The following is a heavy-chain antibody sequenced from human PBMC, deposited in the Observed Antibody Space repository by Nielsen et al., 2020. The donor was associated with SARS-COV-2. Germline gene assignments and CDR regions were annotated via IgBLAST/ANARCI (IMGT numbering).Heavy chain of an antibody. J-gene: IGHJ3*02. V-gene: IGHV1-69*13. Sequence: SVKVSCKSFGGTFSKYAIKWVRQAPGQGLEWMGGIIPIFGTTNYAQRFQDRVTITADESTSTAYMELSSLTSEDTAMYFCARDLGDSYALDIWGQGTLVTVSS. D-gene: IGHD3-16*01. CDR1: GGTFSKYA. CDR2: IIPIFGTT. CDR3: ARDLGDSYALDI.